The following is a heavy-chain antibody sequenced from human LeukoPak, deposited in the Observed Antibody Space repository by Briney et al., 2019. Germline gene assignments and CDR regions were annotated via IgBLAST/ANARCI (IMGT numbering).Heavy chain of an antibody. Sequence: SETLSLTCAVYSESFSDFYWSWIRQPPGKGLEWIGEVNHSGSTNYNSSLNSRVTISVDKSKKQLSLNLRFLTAAATAVYYCARVGAKGRALFDAMAPRRKPYGFFDVWGQGTLVTVSS. CDR2: VNHSGST. D-gene: IGHD6-6*01. J-gene: IGHJ2*01. CDR1: SESFSDFY. V-gene: IGHV4-34*01. CDR3: ARVGAKGRALFDAMAPRRKPYGFFDV.